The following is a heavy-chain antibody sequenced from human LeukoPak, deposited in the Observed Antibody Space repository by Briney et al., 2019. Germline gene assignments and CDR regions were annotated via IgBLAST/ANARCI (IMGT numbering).Heavy chain of an antibody. CDR3: ASGGGSSNFRY. V-gene: IGHV1-69*05. CDR2: IMPLFGTA. D-gene: IGHD2-2*01. CDR1: GGTFNSYA. Sequence: SVKVSCKASGGTFNSYAISWVRQAPGQGLEWMGGIMPLFGTANYAQEFQGRVTFTTDESASTAYMEVSSLRSEDTAVYYCASGGGSSNFRYWGQGTLVTVSS. J-gene: IGHJ4*02.